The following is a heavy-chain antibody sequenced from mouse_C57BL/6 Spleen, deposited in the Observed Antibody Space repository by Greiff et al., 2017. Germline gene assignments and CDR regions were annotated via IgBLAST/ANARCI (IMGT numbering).Heavy chain of an antibody. V-gene: IGHV1-31*01. CDR1: GYSFTGYY. Sequence: VQLQQSGPELVKPGASVKISCTASGYSFTGYYMHWVKQSHGNILDWIGYIYPYNGVSSYNQKFKGKATLTVDKSSSTAYMELRSLTSEDSAFYYCARYYYGSPWYFDVWGTGTTVTVSS. D-gene: IGHD1-1*01. J-gene: IGHJ1*03. CDR2: IYPYNGVS. CDR3: ARYYYGSPWYFDV.